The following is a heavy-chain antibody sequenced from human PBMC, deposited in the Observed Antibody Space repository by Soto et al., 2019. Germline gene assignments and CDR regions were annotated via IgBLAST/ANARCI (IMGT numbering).Heavy chain of an antibody. D-gene: IGHD3-3*01. Sequence: QVQLVQSGGEVKEPGASVKVSCKASGYSFGIFGMNWVRQSPGLGLEWMGWISPYNGKTEIAEKFQGTVSVAMDTSTSTAYMEVRSLRSEDTAVYFCARDPHEYWSSYFLDPWGQGTLVTVSS. CDR2: ISPYNGKT. CDR1: GYSFGIFG. CDR3: ARDPHEYWSSYFLDP. V-gene: IGHV1-18*04. J-gene: IGHJ5*02.